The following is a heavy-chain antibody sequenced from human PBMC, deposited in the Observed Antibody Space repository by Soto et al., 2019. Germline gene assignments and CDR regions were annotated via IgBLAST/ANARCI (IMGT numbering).Heavy chain of an antibody. CDR2: ISYDGSNK. CDR1: GFTFSSYA. V-gene: IGHV3-30-3*01. D-gene: IGHD3-22*01. Sequence: GGSLRLSCAASGFTFSSYAMHWVRQAPGKGLEWVAVISYDGSNKYYADSVKGRFTISRDNSKNTLYLQMNSLRAEDTAVYYCARSASGYLDYWGQGTLVTVSS. CDR3: ARSASGYLDY. J-gene: IGHJ4*02.